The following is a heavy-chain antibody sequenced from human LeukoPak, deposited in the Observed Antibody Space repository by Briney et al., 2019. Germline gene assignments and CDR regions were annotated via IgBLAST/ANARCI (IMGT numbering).Heavy chain of an antibody. D-gene: IGHD3-16*01. CDR2: IFHGGGT. J-gene: IGHJ4*02. Sequence: SETLSLTCTVSGDSFSDHYWSWIRQPPGKGLEWIGYIFHGGGTNYNPSLQSRVTISIDTSKNRFSLRLSSVTAADTAVYYCARDARFGWDYFDSWGQGTLVIVSS. CDR1: GDSFSDHY. V-gene: IGHV4-59*11. CDR3: ARDARFGWDYFDS.